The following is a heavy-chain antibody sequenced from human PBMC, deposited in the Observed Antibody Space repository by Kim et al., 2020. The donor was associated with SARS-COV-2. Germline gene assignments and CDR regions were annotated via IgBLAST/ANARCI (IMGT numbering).Heavy chain of an antibody. J-gene: IGHJ5*01. D-gene: IGHD3-16*01. V-gene: IGHV1-18*01. Sequence: ASVKVSCKASGYAFVGPDSYGINWVRQAPGQGLEWMGWISGSGGDTKFAQQFQARVTMTTDTSTRTAFLELRRLTSDDTATSYCVRGEGAFGGGGCYGNWFDSWGQGTLVTVSS. CDR3: VRGEGAFGGGGCYGNWFDS. CDR1: GYAFVGPDSYG. CDR2: ISGSGGDT.